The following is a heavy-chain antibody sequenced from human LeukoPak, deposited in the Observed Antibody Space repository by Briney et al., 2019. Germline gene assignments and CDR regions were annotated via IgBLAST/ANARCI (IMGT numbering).Heavy chain of an antibody. D-gene: IGHD3-10*01. CDR1: GGSISSYY. CDR3: ARRRGDYGWGELDY. V-gene: IGHV4-59*08. Sequence: PSETLSLTCAVSGGSISSYYWYWIRQPPGKGLEGIGSIYYSGSTNYNPSLKSRVTISVDTSKHQFSLKVRAVPVADSAVYYCARRRGDYGWGELDYWGQGPLVTVSS. J-gene: IGHJ4*02. CDR2: IYYSGST.